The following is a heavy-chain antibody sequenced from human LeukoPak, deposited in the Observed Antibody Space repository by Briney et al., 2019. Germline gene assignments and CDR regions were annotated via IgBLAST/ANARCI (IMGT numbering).Heavy chain of an antibody. J-gene: IGHJ4*02. V-gene: IGHV2-5*02. Sequence: SGPTLVNPTQTLTLTCTFSGFSLSTSGVGVGWIRQPPGKAPEWLALIYWDDDKRYSPSLKSRLTITKDTSKNQVVLTMTNVDPLDSATYDCANRRGTSGWSEGYFDYWGQGTLVTVPS. CDR3: ANRRGTSGWSEGYFDY. CDR1: GFSLSTSGVG. D-gene: IGHD6-19*01. CDR2: IYWDDDK.